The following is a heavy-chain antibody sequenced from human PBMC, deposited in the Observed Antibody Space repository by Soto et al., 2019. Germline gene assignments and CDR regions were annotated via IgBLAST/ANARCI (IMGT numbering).Heavy chain of an antibody. Sequence: EVQLVESGGGLVQPGGSLRLSCAASGFTFSSYWMSRVRQAPGKGLEWVANIKQDGSEKYYVDSVKGRFTISRDNAKNSLYLQMNSLRAEDTAVYYCASEAWSGTTGLSGYWGQGTLVTVSS. CDR1: GFTFSSYW. J-gene: IGHJ4*02. CDR3: ASEAWSGTTGLSGY. V-gene: IGHV3-7*03. D-gene: IGHD1-7*01. CDR2: IKQDGSEK.